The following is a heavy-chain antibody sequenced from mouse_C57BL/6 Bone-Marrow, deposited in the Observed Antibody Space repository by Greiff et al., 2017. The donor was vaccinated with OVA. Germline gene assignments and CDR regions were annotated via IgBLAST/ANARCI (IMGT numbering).Heavy chain of an antibody. CDR3: AREVYGNLYAMDY. Sequence: EVKVVESEGGLVQPGSSMKLSCTASGFTFSDYYMAWVRQVPEKGLEWVADINYDGSSTYYLDSLKSRFIISRANAKNILYLQMSSLKSEDTATYYCAREVYGNLYAMDYWGQGTSVTVSS. D-gene: IGHD2-1*01. CDR1: GFTFSDYY. CDR2: INYDGSST. V-gene: IGHV5-16*01. J-gene: IGHJ4*01.